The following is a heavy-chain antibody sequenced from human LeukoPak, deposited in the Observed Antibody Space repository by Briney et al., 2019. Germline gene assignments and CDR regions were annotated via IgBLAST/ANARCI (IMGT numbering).Heavy chain of an antibody. CDR1: GYPINRGYF. V-gene: IGHV4-38-2*02. J-gene: IGHJ5*02. CDR2: IYQSSTT. D-gene: IGHD2-2*01. CDR3: AREAYCDGSGCYNWFDP. Sequence: PSETLSLTCTVSGYPINRGYFWGWIRQPPGKGPEWVVSIYQSSTTRYNPSLESRVSISVDTSKNEFSLELRSVTAADTAVYYCAREAYCDGSGCYNWFDPWGQGTLVTVSS.